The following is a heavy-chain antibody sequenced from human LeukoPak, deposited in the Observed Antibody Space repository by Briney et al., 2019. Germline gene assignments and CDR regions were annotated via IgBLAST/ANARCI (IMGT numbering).Heavy chain of an antibody. CDR3: AREGCGTSCSADAFDI. J-gene: IGHJ3*02. Sequence: SVKVSCKASGGTFSSYAISWVRQAPGQGLEWMGGIIPIFGTANYAQKFQGRATITADESTSTAYMELSSLRSEDTAVYYCAREGCGTSCSADAFDIWGQGTMVTVSS. CDR1: GGTFSSYA. CDR2: IIPIFGTA. D-gene: IGHD2-2*01. V-gene: IGHV1-69*13.